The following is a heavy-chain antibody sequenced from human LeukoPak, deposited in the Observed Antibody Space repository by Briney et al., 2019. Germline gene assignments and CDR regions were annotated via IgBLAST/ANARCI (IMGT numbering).Heavy chain of an antibody. CDR3: ARGEGYSGYDSLGY. Sequence: GGSLRLSCAASGFTFSSYGMHWVRQAPGKGLVWVSRINSDGSSTSYADSVKGRFTISRDNAKNTLYLQMNSLRAEDTAVYYCARGEGYSGYDSLGYWGQGTLVTVSS. D-gene: IGHD5-12*01. CDR2: INSDGSST. CDR1: GFTFSSYG. J-gene: IGHJ4*02. V-gene: IGHV3-74*01.